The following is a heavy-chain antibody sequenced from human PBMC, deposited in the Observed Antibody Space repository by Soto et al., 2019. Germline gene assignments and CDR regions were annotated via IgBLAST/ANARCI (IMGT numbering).Heavy chain of an antibody. CDR3: ARDRQGTHSSGWLYYYYGMDV. Sequence: ASVKVSCKASGYTFTSYGISWVRQAPGQGLEWMGWISAYNGNTNYAQKLQGRVTMTTDTSTSTAYMELRSLRSDDTAVYYCARDRQGTHSSGWLYYYYGMDVWGQGTTVTVSS. J-gene: IGHJ6*02. CDR2: ISAYNGNT. D-gene: IGHD6-19*01. V-gene: IGHV1-18*04. CDR1: GYTFTSYG.